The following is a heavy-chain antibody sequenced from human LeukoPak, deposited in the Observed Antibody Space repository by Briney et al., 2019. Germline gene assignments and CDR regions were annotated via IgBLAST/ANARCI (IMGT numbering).Heavy chain of an antibody. Sequence: GGSLRLSCAASGFTFSSYGMHWVRQAPGKGLEWVAVIWYDGSNKYCADSVKGRFTISRDNSKNTLYLQMNSLRAEDTAVYYCARSYSSSPKVDYWGQGTLVTVSS. CDR2: IWYDGSNK. CDR3: ARSYSSSPKVDY. J-gene: IGHJ4*02. CDR1: GFTFSSYG. D-gene: IGHD6-6*01. V-gene: IGHV3-33*01.